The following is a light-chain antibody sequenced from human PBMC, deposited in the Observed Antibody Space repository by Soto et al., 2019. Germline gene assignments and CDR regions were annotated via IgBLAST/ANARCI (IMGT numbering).Light chain of an antibody. V-gene: IGKV3-20*01. CDR3: HQYAWSPLT. CDR1: QSVPKSY. J-gene: IGKJ5*01. CDR2: DAS. Sequence: IVLTQSPGTLSLSPGERATLSCRASQSVPKSYLAWYQQRPGQAPRLLIYDASNRATGIPDRFSGSESGTDFTLTIRRLEPEEFAVYYCHQYAWSPLTFGQGTRLEIK.